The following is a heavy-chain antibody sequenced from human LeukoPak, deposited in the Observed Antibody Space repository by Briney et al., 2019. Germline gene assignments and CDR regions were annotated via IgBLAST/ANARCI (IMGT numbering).Heavy chain of an antibody. J-gene: IGHJ3*02. D-gene: IGHD1-1*01. CDR3: ARDPTTSQGSDAFDI. CDR1: GFTFSNYW. V-gene: IGHV3-7*01. Sequence: XGSLRLSCAASGFTFSNYWMGWVRQAPGKGLEWVANIKPDGSEKYYVDSAKGRFTISRDNAKNSLNLQMSSLRAEDTAVYYCARDPTTSQGSDAFDIWGQGTRVTVSS. CDR2: IKPDGSEK.